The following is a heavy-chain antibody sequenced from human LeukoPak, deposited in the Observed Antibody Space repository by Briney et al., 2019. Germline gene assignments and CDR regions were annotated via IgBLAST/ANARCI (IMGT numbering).Heavy chain of an antibody. D-gene: IGHD3-22*01. CDR2: INPNSGGT. CDR1: GYTFTSYD. V-gene: IGHV1-2*02. Sequence: ASVKVSCKASGYTFTSYDINWVRQATGQGLEWMGWINPNSGGTNYAQKFQGRVTMTRDTSISTAYMELSRLRSDDTAVYYCARDRSLTYYYDSSGYFFDLWGRGTLVTVSS. CDR3: ARDRSLTYYYDSSGYFFDL. J-gene: IGHJ2*01.